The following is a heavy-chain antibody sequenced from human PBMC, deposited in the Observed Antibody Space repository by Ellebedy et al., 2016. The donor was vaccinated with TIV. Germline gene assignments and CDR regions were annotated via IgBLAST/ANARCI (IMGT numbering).Heavy chain of an antibody. CDR3: ARDRVHYAHFDY. D-gene: IGHD4-17*01. J-gene: IGHJ4*02. Sequence: GESLKISXAASGFIFSSYAMHWVRQAPGKGLKWVAVISYDGSNKYYADSVKGRFTISRDNSKNTLYLQMNSLRAEDTAVYYCARDRVHYAHFDYWGQGTLVTVSS. CDR2: ISYDGSNK. V-gene: IGHV3-30-3*01. CDR1: GFIFSSYA.